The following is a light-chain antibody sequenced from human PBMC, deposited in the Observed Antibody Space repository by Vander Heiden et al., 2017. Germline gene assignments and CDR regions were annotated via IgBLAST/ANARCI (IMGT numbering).Light chain of an antibody. CDR1: QGVSSN. J-gene: IGKJ2*01. V-gene: IGKV3-15*01. CDR3: QQYNNWPLYT. CDR2: GAS. Sequence: EILMTQSPATLSVSPGERATLSCRASQGVSSNLAWYQQKPGQAPSLLIYGASTRATGIPARFSGSGSGTEFTLTISSLQSEDFAVYYCQQYNNWPLYTFGQGTKLEIK.